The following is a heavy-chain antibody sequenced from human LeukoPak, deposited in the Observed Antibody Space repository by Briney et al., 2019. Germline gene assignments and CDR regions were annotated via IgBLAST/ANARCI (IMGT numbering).Heavy chain of an antibody. J-gene: IGHJ5*02. D-gene: IGHD7-27*01. Sequence: ASVKVSCKASGYTFTSYGISWARQAPGQGLEWMGWISAYNGNTNYAQKLQGRVTMTTDTSTSTAYMELRSLRSGDTAVYYCARYLTNGDNWFDPWGQGTLVTVSS. V-gene: IGHV1-18*01. CDR1: GYTFTSYG. CDR3: ARYLTNGDNWFDP. CDR2: ISAYNGNT.